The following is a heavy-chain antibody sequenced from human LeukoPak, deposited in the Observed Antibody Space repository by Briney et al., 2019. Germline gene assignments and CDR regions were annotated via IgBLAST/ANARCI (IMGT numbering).Heavy chain of an antibody. Sequence: GGSLRLSCAASGFTISSYAMSWVRQAPGKGLEWVSVISGSGGSTYYADSVKGRFTISRDNSKNTLYLQMNSLRAEDTAVYYCAKGMDGDYEVGYYFDYWGQGTLVTVSS. CDR1: GFTISSYA. CDR2: ISGSGGST. CDR3: AKGMDGDYEVGYYFDY. J-gene: IGHJ4*02. V-gene: IGHV3-23*01. D-gene: IGHD4-17*01.